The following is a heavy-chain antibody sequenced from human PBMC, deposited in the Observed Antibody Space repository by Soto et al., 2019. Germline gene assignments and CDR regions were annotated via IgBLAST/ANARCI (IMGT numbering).Heavy chain of an antibody. CDR3: ARSGDILTGFDYYYYYYGMDV. D-gene: IGHD3-9*01. J-gene: IGHJ6*02. CDR2: IDPSDSYT. Sequence: HGESLKISCKGSGYSFTSYWISWVRQMPGKGLEWMGRIDPSDSYTNYSPSFQGHVTISADKSISTAYLQWSSLKASDTAMYYCARSGDILTGFDYYYYYYGMDVWGQGTTVTVSS. V-gene: IGHV5-10-1*01. CDR1: GYSFTSYW.